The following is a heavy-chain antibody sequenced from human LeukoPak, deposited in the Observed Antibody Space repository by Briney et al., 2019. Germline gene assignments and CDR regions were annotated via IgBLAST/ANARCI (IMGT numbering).Heavy chain of an antibody. J-gene: IGHJ4*02. CDR3: ARGTYSSGWYHY. CDR1: GFTFSIYE. CDR2: ISSSGTTI. D-gene: IGHD6-19*01. Sequence: GGSLRLSCAASGFTFSIYEMTWVRQAPGKGLEWVSYISSSGTTIYYADSVKGRFTISRDNANNSLFLQMNTLRAEDTAVYYCARGTYSSGWYHYWGQGTLVTVSS. V-gene: IGHV3-48*03.